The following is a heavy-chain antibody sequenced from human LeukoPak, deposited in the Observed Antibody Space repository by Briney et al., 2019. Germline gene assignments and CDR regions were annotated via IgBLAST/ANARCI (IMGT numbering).Heavy chain of an antibody. D-gene: IGHD1-26*01. J-gene: IGHJ4*02. CDR1: GFTFSSYS. CDR3: ARGGGSYSAIYFDY. V-gene: IGHV3-21*01. CDR2: ISSSSSYI. Sequence: GGSLRLSCAASGFTFSSYSMNWVRQAPGKGLEWVSSISSSSSYIYYADSVKGRFTISRDNAKNSLYLQMNSLRAEDTAVYYCARGGGSYSAIYFDYWGQGSLVTVSS.